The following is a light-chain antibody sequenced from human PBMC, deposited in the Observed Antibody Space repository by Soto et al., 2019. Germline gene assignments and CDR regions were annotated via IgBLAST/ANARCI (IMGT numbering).Light chain of an antibody. V-gene: IGKV1-5*03. Sequence: DIQMTQSPSTLSGSVGDRVTMTCLASQTISSWLAWYQQKPGKAPKLLIYKASTLKSGVPSRFSGSGSGTEFTLTISSLQPDDFAPYYCQHYNSYSEAFGQGTKVDIK. CDR3: QHYNSYSEA. J-gene: IGKJ1*01. CDR2: KAS. CDR1: QTISSW.